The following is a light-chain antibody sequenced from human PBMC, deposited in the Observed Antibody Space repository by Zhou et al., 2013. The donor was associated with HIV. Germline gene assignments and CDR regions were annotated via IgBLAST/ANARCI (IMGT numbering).Light chain of an antibody. CDR2: GAS. V-gene: IGKV3-20*01. CDR3: QQYGSSAFT. J-gene: IGKJ3*01. Sequence: EIVLTQSPGTLSLSPGERATLSCRASQSVSSSYLAWYQQKPGQAPRLLIYGASSRATGIPDRFSGSGSGTDFTLTISRLEPEDFAVYYCQQYGSSAFTFRPWEPKV. CDR1: QSVSSSY.